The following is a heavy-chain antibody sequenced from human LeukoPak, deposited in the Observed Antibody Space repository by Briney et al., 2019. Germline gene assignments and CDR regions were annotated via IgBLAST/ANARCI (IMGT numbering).Heavy chain of an antibody. J-gene: IGHJ6*02. CDR2: ISNNGGYT. V-gene: IGHV3-23*01. CDR1: GFTFSSSA. D-gene: IGHD2-2*01. Sequence: PGGSLRLSCAASGFTFSSSAMSWVRQAPGKGLEWVSAISNNGGYTYYADSVQGRFTISRDNSKSTLCLQMNSLRAEDTAVYYCAKVAERRYCSSTSCYGYYYYYGMDVWGQGTTVTVSS. CDR3: AKVAERRYCSSTSCYGYYYYYGMDV.